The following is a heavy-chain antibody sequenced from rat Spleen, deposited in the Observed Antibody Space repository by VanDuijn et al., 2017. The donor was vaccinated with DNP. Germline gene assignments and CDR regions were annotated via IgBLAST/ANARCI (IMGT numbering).Heavy chain of an antibody. CDR2: ISYDGGST. V-gene: IGHV5-22*01. CDR3: ARHVLPLRVWDY. J-gene: IGHJ2*01. CDR1: GFTFSDFY. D-gene: IGHD1-4*01. Sequence: EVQLVESGGGLVQPGRSLKLSCVASGFTFSDFYMAWVRQAPTKGLEWVAYISYDGGSTYGDSVKGRFTISRDNAKSTLYLHMNSLRSEDMATYYCARHVLPLRVWDYWGQGVMVTVSS.